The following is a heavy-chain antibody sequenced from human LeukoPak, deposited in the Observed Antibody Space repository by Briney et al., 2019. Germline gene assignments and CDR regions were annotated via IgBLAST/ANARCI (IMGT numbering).Heavy chain of an antibody. V-gene: IGHV1-46*03. Sequence: ASVKVSCKASGYTFTSNYMYWVRQAPGQGLEWMGIINPSGGTTRYAQKFQGRVTMTRDTSTSTLYMEFSSLRSEDTAVYYCTRGVGVAIFGVGGQAFDIWGQGTMVTVSS. CDR3: TRGVGVAIFGVGGQAFDI. D-gene: IGHD3-3*01. CDR2: INPSGGTT. CDR1: GYTFTSNY. J-gene: IGHJ3*02.